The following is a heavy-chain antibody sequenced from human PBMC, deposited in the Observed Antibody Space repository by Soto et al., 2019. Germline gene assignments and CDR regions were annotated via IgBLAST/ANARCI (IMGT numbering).Heavy chain of an antibody. D-gene: IGHD3-22*01. CDR3: ATDMLWYYYDSSGYSHDAFDI. V-gene: IGHV1-24*01. CDR2: FDPEDGET. CDR1: GYTLTELS. J-gene: IGHJ3*02. Sequence: ASVKVSCKVSGYTLTELSMHWVRQAPGKGLEWMGGFDPEDGETIYAQKFQGRVTMTEDTSTDTAYMELSSLRSEDTAVYYCATDMLWYYYDSSGYSHDAFDIWGQGTMVTVS.